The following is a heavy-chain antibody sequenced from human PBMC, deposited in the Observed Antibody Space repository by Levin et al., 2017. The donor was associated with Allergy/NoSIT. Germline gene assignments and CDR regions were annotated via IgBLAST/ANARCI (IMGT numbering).Heavy chain of an antibody. J-gene: IGHJ6*03. Sequence: GGSLRLSCAASGFAFSGYSMNWARQAPGKGLEWVSAINYNSDYIYYADSVKGRFTISRDNAKNSLYLQMNSLRAEDTAVYYCAKKRGGSGYYYMDVWGKGTTVTVSS. CDR1: GFAFSGYS. CDR2: INYNSDYI. D-gene: IGHD6-19*01. CDR3: AKKRGGSGYYYMDV. V-gene: IGHV3-21*01.